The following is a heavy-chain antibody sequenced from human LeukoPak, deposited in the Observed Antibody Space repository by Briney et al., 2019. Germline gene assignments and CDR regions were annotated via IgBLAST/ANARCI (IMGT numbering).Heavy chain of an antibody. D-gene: IGHD6-13*01. J-gene: IGHJ4*02. CDR3: AKLLPADGTVY. V-gene: IGHV3-23*01. CDR2: ITTSGVNT. Sequence: GGSLRLSCAASGITFSNYAMSWVRQAPGKGLEWVSSITTSGVNTYYADSLKGRFAISRDNSKNTLYLQMNSLRAEDAAVYYCAKLLPADGTVYWGQGTLVTVSS. CDR1: GITFSNYA.